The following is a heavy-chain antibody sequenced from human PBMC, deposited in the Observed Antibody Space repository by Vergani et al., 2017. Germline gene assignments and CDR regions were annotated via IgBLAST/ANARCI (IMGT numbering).Heavy chain of an antibody. J-gene: IGHJ3*01. V-gene: IGHV3-30-3*01. D-gene: IGHD4-23*01. Sequence: VQLLESGGGLVQPGGSLRLSCGASGFTFSSYAMHWVRQAPGKGLEWVAVISYDGSNKYYADSVKGRFTISRDNSKNTLYLQMNSLRAEDTAVYYCARGDGGNSELDYWGQGTMVTVSS. CDR3: ARGDGGNSELDY. CDR1: GFTFSSYA. CDR2: ISYDGSNK.